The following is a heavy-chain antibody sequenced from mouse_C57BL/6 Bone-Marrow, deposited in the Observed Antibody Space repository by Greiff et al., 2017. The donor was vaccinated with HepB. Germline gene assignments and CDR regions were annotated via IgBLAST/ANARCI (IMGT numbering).Heavy chain of an antibody. CDR2: ISYSGST. J-gene: IGHJ1*03. CDR3: ARGAYYGSSYWYFDV. Sequence: EVKLVESGPGLAKPSQTLSLTCSVTGYSITSDYWNWIRKFPGNKLEYMGYISYSGSTYYNPSLKSRISITRDTSKNQYYLQLNSVTTEDTATYYCARGAYYGSSYWYFDVWGTGTTVTVSS. V-gene: IGHV3-8*01. CDR1: GYSITSDY. D-gene: IGHD1-1*01.